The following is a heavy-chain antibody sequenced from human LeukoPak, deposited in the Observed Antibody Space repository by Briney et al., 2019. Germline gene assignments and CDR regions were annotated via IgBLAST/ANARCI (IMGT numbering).Heavy chain of an antibody. CDR3: ARVTGITMIVVDGNWFDP. CDR1: GGSIRSSSYY. Sequence: KPSETLSLTCIVSGGSIRSSSYYWGWIRQPPGKGLEGIGTIYHSGSTYYNPSLKSRVTISLDTSKNQFSLKLSPVTAAATAVYYCARVTGITMIVVDGNWFDPWGQGTLVTVSS. V-gene: IGHV4-39*07. D-gene: IGHD3-22*01. J-gene: IGHJ5*02. CDR2: IYHSGST.